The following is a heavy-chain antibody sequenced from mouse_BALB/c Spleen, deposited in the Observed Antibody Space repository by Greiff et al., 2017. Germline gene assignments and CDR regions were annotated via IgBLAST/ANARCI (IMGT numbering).Heavy chain of an antibody. V-gene: IGHV1-9*01. Sequence: QVQLQQSGAELMKPGASVKISCKATGYTFSSYWIEWVKQRPGHGLEWIGEILPGSGSTNYNEKFKGKATFTADTSSNTAYMQLSSLTSEDSAVYYCARERRVQELYWYFDVWGAGTTVTVSS. J-gene: IGHJ1*01. CDR2: ILPGSGST. CDR3: ARERRVQELYWYFDV. CDR1: GYTFSSYW.